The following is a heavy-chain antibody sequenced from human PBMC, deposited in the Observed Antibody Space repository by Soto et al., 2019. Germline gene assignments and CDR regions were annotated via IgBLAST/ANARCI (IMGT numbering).Heavy chain of an antibody. CDR1: GFTFGRYA. D-gene: IGHD3-3*01. V-gene: IGHV3-23*01. CDR2: LGSSGRST. J-gene: IGHJ4*02. CDR3: ARGSRSGFDFDY. Sequence: PGGSLRLSCAASGFTFGRYAMSWVRQAPGKGLEWVSTLGSSGRSTYYTDSVKGRFSISRDDSKNTLYLQMNSLRAEDTAVYYCARGSRSGFDFDYWGQGTLVTVSS.